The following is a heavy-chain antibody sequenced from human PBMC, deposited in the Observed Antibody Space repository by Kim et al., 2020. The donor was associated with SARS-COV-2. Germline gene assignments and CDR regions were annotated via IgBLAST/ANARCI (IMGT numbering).Heavy chain of an antibody. CDR1: GFTFSSYS. J-gene: IGHJ5*02. D-gene: IGHD3-22*01. V-gene: IGHV3-21*01. CDR2: ISSSSSYI. CDR3: ARDRRPLAGDYYDSSGYSPWWFDP. Sequence: GGSLRLSCAASGFTFSSYSMNWVRQAPGKGLEWVSSISSSSSYIYYADSVKGRFTISRDNAKNSLYLQMNSLRAEDTAVYYCARDRRPLAGDYYDSSGYSPWWFDPWGQGTLVTGSS.